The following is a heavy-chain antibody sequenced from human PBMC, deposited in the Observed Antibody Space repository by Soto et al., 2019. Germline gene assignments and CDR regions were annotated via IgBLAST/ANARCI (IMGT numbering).Heavy chain of an antibody. V-gene: IGHV4-30-2*01. J-gene: IGHJ5*02. CDR1: GGSISSAGYS. D-gene: IGHD2-2*01. Sequence: PADTLSLTCAVSGGSISSAGYSWSWIRQPPGKGLEWIGYIYHSGSTYYNPSLKSRVTISVDRSKNQFSLKLSSVTAADTAVYYCARVPDRWGQGTLVTVS. CDR2: IYHSGST. CDR3: ARVPDR.